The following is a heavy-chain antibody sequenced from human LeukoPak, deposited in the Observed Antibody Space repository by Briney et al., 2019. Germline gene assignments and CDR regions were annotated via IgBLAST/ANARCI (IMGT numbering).Heavy chain of an antibody. CDR1: GFTFSSYG. CDR3: AKDRVVVVAARTYGY. CDR2: IRYDGSNK. D-gene: IGHD2-15*01. Sequence: GGSLRLSCAASGFTFSSYGMHWVRQAPGKGLEWVAFIRYDGSNKHHADSVKGRFTISRDNSKNTLYLQMNSLRAEDTAVYYCAKDRVVVVAARTYGYWGQGTLVTVSS. J-gene: IGHJ4*02. V-gene: IGHV3-30*02.